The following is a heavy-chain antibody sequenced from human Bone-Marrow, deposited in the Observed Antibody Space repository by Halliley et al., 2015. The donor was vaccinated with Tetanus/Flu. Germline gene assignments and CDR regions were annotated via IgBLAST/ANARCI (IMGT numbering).Heavy chain of an antibody. Sequence: ILFPGDSDPRYSPSFQGQVTISVDTSTRTAFLQWSSLRASDTAIYYCARQEGMVRNYYGMDVWGQGTTVTVS. J-gene: IGHJ6*02. D-gene: IGHD2-21*01. V-gene: IGHV5-51*01. CDR2: LFPGDSDP. CDR3: ARQEGMVRNYYGMDV.